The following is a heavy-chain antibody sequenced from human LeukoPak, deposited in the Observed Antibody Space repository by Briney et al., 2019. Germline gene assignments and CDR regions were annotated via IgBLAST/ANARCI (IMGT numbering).Heavy chain of an antibody. CDR1: GGSISSYY. CDR3: ARHPPARYNWFDP. Sequence: WETLSLTCTVSGGSISSYYWSWIRQPPGKGLEWIGYIYYSGSTNYNPSLKSRVTISVDTSKNQFSLKLSSVTAADTAVYYCARHPPARYNWFDPWGQGTLVTVSS. V-gene: IGHV4-59*08. CDR2: IYYSGST. D-gene: IGHD1-14*01. J-gene: IGHJ5*02.